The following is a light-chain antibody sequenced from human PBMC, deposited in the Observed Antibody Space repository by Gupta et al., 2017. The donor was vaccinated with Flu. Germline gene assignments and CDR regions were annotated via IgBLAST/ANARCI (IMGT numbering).Light chain of an antibody. CDR2: KAS. J-gene: IGKJ1*01. CDR1: QSISSW. V-gene: IGKV1-5*03. CDR3: QQYNSYPWT. Sequence: DIQMTQSPSNLSASVGDRVTITSRASQSISSWLAWYQQKPGKAPKLRIYKASSLESGVPSRVSGSGSGTEFTLTISSLQPDDFATYYCQQYNSYPWTFGQGTKVEIK.